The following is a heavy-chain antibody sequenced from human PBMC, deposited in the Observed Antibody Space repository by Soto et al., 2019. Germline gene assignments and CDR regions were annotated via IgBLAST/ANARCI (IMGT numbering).Heavy chain of an antibody. CDR2: IYYSGST. D-gene: IGHD7-27*01. CDR1: GGSISSYY. J-gene: IGHJ3*02. CDR3: ARVPHWGSDDAFDI. V-gene: IGHV4-59*01. Sequence: WETLSLTCTVSGGSISSYYWTWIRQPPGKGLEWIGYIYYSGSTNYNPSLKSRVTISVDTSKNQFSLKLSSVTAADTAVYYCARVPHWGSDDAFDIWGQGTMVT.